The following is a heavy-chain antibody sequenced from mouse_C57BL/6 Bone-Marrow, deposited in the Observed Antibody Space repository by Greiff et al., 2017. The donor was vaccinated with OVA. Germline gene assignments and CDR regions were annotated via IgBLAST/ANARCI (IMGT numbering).Heavy chain of an antibody. Sequence: QVQLQQPGAELVRPGSSVKLSCKASGYTFTSYWMHWVKQRPIQGLEWIGNIDPSDSETHYNQKFKDKATLTVDKSSSTAYMQLSSLTSEDSAVYYCATKGAYGRFAYWGQGTLVTVSA. CDR3: ATKGAYGRFAY. CDR2: IDPSDSET. CDR1: GYTFTSYW. D-gene: IGHD1-2*01. V-gene: IGHV1-52*01. J-gene: IGHJ3*01.